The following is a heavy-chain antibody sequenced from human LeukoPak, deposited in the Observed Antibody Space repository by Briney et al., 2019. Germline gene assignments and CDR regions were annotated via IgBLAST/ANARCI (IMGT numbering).Heavy chain of an antibody. CDR2: INPNSGGT. CDR1: GCTFTGYY. J-gene: IGHJ4*02. V-gene: IGHV1-2*02. D-gene: IGHD6-19*01. Sequence: ASVKVSCKASGCTFTGYYMHWVRQAPGQGLEWMGWINPNSGGTNYAQKFQGRVTMTRDTSISTAYMELSRLRSDDTAVYYCARVIAVAGIPPEDYWGQGTLVTVSS. CDR3: ARVIAVAGIPPEDY.